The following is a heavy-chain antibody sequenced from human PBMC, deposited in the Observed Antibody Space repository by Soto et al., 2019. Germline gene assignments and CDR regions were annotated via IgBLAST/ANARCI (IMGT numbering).Heavy chain of an antibody. CDR3: ARGSFLEWSCMDV. CDR1: GYTFNRYY. Sequence: ASVKVSCKASGYTFNRYYMHWVRQAPGQGLEWMGMINPSGTITSYAQKFQGRVTMTRDTSTSTLYMDLSSLRSEDTAVYYCARGSFLEWSCMDVWGQGTTVTVSS. D-gene: IGHD3-3*01. CDR2: INPSGTIT. J-gene: IGHJ6*02. V-gene: IGHV1-46*02.